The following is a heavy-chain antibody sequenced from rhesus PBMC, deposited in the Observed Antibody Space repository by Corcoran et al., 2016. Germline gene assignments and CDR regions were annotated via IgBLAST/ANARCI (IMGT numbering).Heavy chain of an antibody. Sequence: QVQLQESGPGLVKPSETLSLTCAVSGGYIRSGYYYWSWIRQPPGKGLEWIGYITYSGSTSYNPSLKSRVTISRDTSKNQFSLKLSSVTAADTAVYYCARDYGSRFDYWGQGVLVTVSS. V-gene: IGHV4-122*02. CDR2: ITYSGST. CDR1: GGYIRSGYYY. CDR3: ARDYGSRFDY. J-gene: IGHJ4*01. D-gene: IGHD4-29*01.